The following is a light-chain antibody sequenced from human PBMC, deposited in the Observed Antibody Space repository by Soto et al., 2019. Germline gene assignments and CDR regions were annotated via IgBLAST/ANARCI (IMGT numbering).Light chain of an antibody. CDR3: QQYYTTPRT. V-gene: IGKV4-1*01. CDR2: WAS. J-gene: IGKJ3*01. CDR1: QSVLYSSNNKNY. Sequence: DIVMTQSPDSLAVSLGERATINCKSSQSVLYSSNNKNYLAWYQQKPGQPPKLLIYWASTRESGVPDRLSGSGSGTDFTLTISSLQTEDVAVYYCQQYYTTPRTFVPGTKVDIK.